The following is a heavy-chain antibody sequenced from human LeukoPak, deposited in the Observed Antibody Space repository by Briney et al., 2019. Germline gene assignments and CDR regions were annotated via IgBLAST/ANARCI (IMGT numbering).Heavy chain of an antibody. Sequence: ASVKVSFNSAGYTFTYNYMYLVREAPAQGQEPMRWIHPNSAGTSYTHKFQGRVTLTRATSISTAYMELRMMTSDDTAVYYCLRDGQYISGWYDDNSCFEYWGRGTLVTVSS. CDR2: IHPNSAGT. J-gene: IGHJ4*02. CDR1: GYTFTYNY. D-gene: IGHD6-19*01. V-gene: IGHV1-2*02. CDR3: LRDGQYISGWYDDNSCFEY.